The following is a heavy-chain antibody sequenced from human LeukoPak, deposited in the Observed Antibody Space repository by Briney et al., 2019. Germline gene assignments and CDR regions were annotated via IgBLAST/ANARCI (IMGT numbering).Heavy chain of an antibody. CDR3: AKERGRGGYYGMDV. D-gene: IGHD6-25*01. V-gene: IGHV3-33*06. J-gene: IGHJ6*02. Sequence: PGGSLRLSCAASGFNFSIYGMHWVHQAPGKGLEWVAVIWSDGSNKYYADSVKGRFTISRDNSKNTLYLQMNSLRAEDTAVYYCAKERGRGGYYGMDVWGQGTTVTVSS. CDR2: IWSDGSNK. CDR1: GFNFSIYG.